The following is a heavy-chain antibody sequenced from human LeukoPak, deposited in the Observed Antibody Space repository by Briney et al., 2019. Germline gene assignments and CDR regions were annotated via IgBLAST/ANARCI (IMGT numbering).Heavy chain of an antibody. CDR1: GYTFTSYY. V-gene: IGHV1-46*01. J-gene: IGHJ4*02. CDR2: INPSGGST. Sequence: ASVKVSCKASGYTFTSYYMHWVRQAPGQGLEWMGIINPSGGSTSYAQKFQGRVTMTRDTSTSTVYMELSSLRCEDTAVYYCARDRGPTVTADYWGQGTLVTVSS. CDR3: ARDRGPTVTADY. D-gene: IGHD4-17*01.